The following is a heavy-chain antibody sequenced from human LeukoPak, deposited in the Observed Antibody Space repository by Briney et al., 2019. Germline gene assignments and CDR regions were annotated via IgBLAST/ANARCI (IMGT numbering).Heavy chain of an antibody. D-gene: IGHD5-12*01. CDR3: AKSLIGSGYGWAPFDY. CDR2: ISGSGGDT. J-gene: IGHJ4*02. CDR1: GFTYTSYA. Sequence: GGSLRLSCAASGFTYTSYAMSWVRQAPGKGLEWVSAISGSGGDTYYADSVKGRFTISRDNSKNTLYLQMNSLRAEDTAVYYCAKSLIGSGYGWAPFDYWGQGTLVTVSS. V-gene: IGHV3-23*01.